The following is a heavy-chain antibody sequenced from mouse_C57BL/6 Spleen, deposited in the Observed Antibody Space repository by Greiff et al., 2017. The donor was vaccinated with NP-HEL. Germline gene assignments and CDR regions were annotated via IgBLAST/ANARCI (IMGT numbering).Heavy chain of an antibody. CDR3: AREERRDDWFAY. CDR2: ISYDGSN. J-gene: IGHJ3*01. CDR1: GYSITSGYY. Sequence: EVQRVESGPGLVKPSQSLSLTCSVTGYSITSGYYWNWIRQFPGNKLEWMGYISYDGSNNYNPSLKNRISITRDTSKNQFFLKLNSVTTEDTATYYCAREERRDDWFAYWGQGTLVTVSA. D-gene: IGHD2-12*01. V-gene: IGHV3-6*01.